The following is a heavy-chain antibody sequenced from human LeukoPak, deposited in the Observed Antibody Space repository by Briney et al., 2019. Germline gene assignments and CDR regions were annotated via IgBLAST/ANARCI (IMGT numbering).Heavy chain of an antibody. CDR1: GFTFSSYS. CDR2: ISSRSSYI. D-gene: IGHD5-24*01. Sequence: GGSLRLSCAASGFTFSSYSMNWVRQAPGKGLEWVSSISSRSSYIYYADSVKGRFTISRDNAKNSLYLQMNSLRAEDTAVYYCASVEMASFDYWGQGTLVTVSS. V-gene: IGHV3-21*01. CDR3: ASVEMASFDY. J-gene: IGHJ4*02.